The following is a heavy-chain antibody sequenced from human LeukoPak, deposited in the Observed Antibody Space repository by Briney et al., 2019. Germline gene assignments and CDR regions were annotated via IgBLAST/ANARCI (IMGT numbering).Heavy chain of an antibody. CDR3: ARDGPETSLDY. CDR2: ISSDGTST. CDR1: GFTFSSHW. J-gene: IGHJ4*02. Sequence: QPGGSLRLSFAASGFTFSSHWMHWVRQAPGKGLVWVSRISSDGTSTNYADSVKGRFTISRDNSKNTVYLQMNSLRAEDTAVYYCARDGPETSLDYWGQGTLVTVSS. V-gene: IGHV3-74*01.